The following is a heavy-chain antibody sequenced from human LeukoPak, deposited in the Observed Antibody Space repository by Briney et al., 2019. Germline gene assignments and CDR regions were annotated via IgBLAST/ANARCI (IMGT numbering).Heavy chain of an antibody. V-gene: IGHV3-30*04. D-gene: IGHD5-18*01. J-gene: IGHJ4*02. Sequence: GRSLRLSCAASGFTFSSYAMHWVRQAPGKGLEWVAVISYDGSNKYYADSVKGRFTISRDNSKNTLYLQMNSLRAEDTAVYYCARDPWIQLYYLDYWGQGTLVTVSS. CDR2: ISYDGSNK. CDR3: ARDPWIQLYYLDY. CDR1: GFTFSSYA.